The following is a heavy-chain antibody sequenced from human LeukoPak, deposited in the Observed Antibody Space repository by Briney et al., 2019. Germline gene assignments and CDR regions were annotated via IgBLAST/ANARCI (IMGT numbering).Heavy chain of an antibody. V-gene: IGHV3-30*18. J-gene: IGHJ3*02. CDR2: ISYDGSNK. CDR1: GFTFSSYG. CDR3: AKYSSSSRGLADGFDI. D-gene: IGHD6-6*01. Sequence: GGSLRLSCAASGFTFSSYGMHWVRQAPGKGLEWVAVISYDGSNKYYADSVKGRFTISRDNSKNTLYLQMNSLRAEDTAVYYCAKYSSSSRGLADGFDIWGQGTPVTVSS.